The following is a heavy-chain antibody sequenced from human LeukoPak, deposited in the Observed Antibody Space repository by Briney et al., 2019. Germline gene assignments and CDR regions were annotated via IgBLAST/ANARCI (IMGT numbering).Heavy chain of an antibody. V-gene: IGHV3-48*01. CDR2: IGSSSSS. Sequence: GGSLRLSCAASGFSFSLFSFNWVRQAPGKGLEWLSYIGSSSSSFADSVKGRFTISRDNAKNSLFLQMNSLRAEDTAVYYCVRDLAYAFDIWGQGTMVTVSS. J-gene: IGHJ3*02. CDR3: VRDLAYAFDI. CDR1: GFSFSLFS.